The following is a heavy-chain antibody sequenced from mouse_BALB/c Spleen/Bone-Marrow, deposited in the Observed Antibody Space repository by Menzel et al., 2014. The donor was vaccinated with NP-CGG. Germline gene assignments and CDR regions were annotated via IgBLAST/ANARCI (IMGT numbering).Heavy chain of an antibody. CDR2: IHYSGST. D-gene: IGHD2-1*01. J-gene: IGHJ4*01. V-gene: IGHV3-1*02. CDR3: ARGDYGSYGAMDY. CDR1: GYSITSGYS. Sequence: EVQGVESGPDLVKPSQSLSLTCTVTGYSITSGYSWHWIRQFPGNKLEWMGYIHYSGSTNCDPSLKSRFSIIRDTSKNQFFLQLNSVTTEDTVTYYCARGDYGSYGAMDYWGQGTSVTVSS.